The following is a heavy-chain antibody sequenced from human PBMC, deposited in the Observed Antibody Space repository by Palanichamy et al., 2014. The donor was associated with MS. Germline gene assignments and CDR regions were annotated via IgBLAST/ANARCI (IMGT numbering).Heavy chain of an antibody. CDR3: ARDDYGSGTSAYGMDV. V-gene: IGHV4-4*07. D-gene: IGHD3-10*01. J-gene: IGHJ6*02. Sequence: QVQLQESGPGLVKPSETLPLTCTVSGGSIRGYYWPWIRQPAGKGLEWIGRIYPRGITNYSPSLKSRVTMSIDTSKNQFSLNLSSVTAADTAVYYCARDDYGSGTSAYGMDVWGQGTTVTVSS. CDR2: IYPRGIT. CDR1: GGSIRGYY.